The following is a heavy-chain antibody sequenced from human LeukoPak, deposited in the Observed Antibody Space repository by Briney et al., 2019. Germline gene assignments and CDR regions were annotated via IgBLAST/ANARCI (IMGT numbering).Heavy chain of an antibody. J-gene: IGHJ4*02. V-gene: IGHV4-39*01. CDR3: ARPRGYSYGIFDY. Sequence: SETLSLTCTVSGGSISSSSYYWGWIRQPPGKGLEWIGSIYYSGSTCYNPSLKSRVTISVDTSKNQFSLKLSSVTAADTAVYYCARPRGYSYGIFDYWGQGTLVTVSS. CDR2: IYYSGST. D-gene: IGHD5-18*01. CDR1: GGSISSSSYY.